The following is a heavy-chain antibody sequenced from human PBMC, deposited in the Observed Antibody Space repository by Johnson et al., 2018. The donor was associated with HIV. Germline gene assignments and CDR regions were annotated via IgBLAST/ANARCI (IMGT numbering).Heavy chain of an antibody. CDR2: ISGSGGST. D-gene: IGHD1-26*01. CDR1: GFTFSSYA. V-gene: IGHV3-23*04. J-gene: IGHJ3*01. CDR3: VTADRGSA. Sequence: VQLVESGGGLVQPGGSLRLSCVASGFTFSSYAMTWVRQAPGKGLEWVSSISGSGGSTFYVDSVKGRFTISRDNAKNSLYLQMNSLRDEDTAVYYCVTADRGSAWGQGTTVTVSS.